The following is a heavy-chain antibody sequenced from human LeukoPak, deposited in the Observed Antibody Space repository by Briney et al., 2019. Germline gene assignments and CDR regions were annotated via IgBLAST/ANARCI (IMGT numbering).Heavy chain of an antibody. CDR1: GFIFSSYA. Sequence: GGSLRLSCAASGFIFSSYAMSWVRQAPGKGLEWVATVSDGGGATYYPDSVRARFTISRDNSKNTLYLQMHSLRVEDTATYYCTKRLEGTFDYWGQGTLVTVSS. CDR2: VSDGGGAT. V-gene: IGHV3-23*01. D-gene: IGHD3-10*01. J-gene: IGHJ4*02. CDR3: TKRLEGTFDY.